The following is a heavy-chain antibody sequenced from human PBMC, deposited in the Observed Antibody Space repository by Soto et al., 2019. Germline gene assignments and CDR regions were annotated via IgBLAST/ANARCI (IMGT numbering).Heavy chain of an antibody. V-gene: IGHV4-31*03. D-gene: IGHD1-7*01. CDR1: GGSISSGIYY. J-gene: IGHJ6*02. CDR3: AREGLSGTIGIYYYYGMDV. CDR2: IYYSGNT. Sequence: SETLSLTCTVSGGSISSGIYYWSWIRQHPGKGLECIGYIYYSGNTYYNPSLKSRVTISVDRSKNQFSLKLSSVTAADTAVYYCAREGLSGTIGIYYYYGMDVWGQGTTVTVSS.